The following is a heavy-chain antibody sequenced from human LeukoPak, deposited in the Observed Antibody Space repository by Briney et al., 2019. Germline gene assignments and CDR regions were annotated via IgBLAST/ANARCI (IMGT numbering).Heavy chain of an antibody. V-gene: IGHV1-2*02. Sequence: ASVRVSCKASGYTFTGYYMHWVRQAPGQGLEWMGWINPDNGGTNYAQKFQGRVTMTREMSISTAYMELSRLRSDDTAVYYCARASGNYYVMDVWGQGTTVSVSS. CDR1: GYTFTGYY. CDR2: INPDNGGT. J-gene: IGHJ6*02. CDR3: ARASGNYYVMDV.